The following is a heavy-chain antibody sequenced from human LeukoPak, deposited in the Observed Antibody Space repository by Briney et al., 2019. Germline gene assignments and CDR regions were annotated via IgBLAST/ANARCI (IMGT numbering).Heavy chain of an antibody. CDR3: ARDSGGGVVAATPAFDY. V-gene: IGHV3-21*01. J-gene: IGHJ4*02. CDR1: GFTFSSYS. Sequence: GGSLRLSCAASGFTFSSYSMNWVRQAPGKGLEWVSSISSSSSYIYYADSVKGRFTISRDNAKNSLYLQMNSLRAEDTAVYYCARDSGGGVVAATPAFDYWGQGTLVTVSS. CDR2: ISSSSSYI. D-gene: IGHD2-15*01.